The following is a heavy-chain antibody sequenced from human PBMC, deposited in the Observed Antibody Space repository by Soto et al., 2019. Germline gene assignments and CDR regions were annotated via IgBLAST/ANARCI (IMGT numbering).Heavy chain of an antibody. V-gene: IGHV4-34*01. CDR2: INHSGST. CDR3: ARGGYMVRGAGYFDL. CDR1: GGSFSGYY. Sequence: QVPLQQWGAGLLKPSETLSLTCAVYGGSFSGYYWSWIRQPPGKGLEWIGEINHSGSTNYNPSLKSRVTISVDTSKNQFSLKLSSVTAADTAVYYCARGGYMVRGAGYFDLWGRGTLVTVSS. D-gene: IGHD3-10*01. J-gene: IGHJ2*01.